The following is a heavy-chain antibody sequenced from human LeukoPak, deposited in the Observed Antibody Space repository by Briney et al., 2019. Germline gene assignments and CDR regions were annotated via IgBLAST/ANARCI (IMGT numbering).Heavy chain of an antibody. Sequence: SETLSLTCTVSGGSISSGGYYWSWIRQPPGTGLEWIGYMYYSLNTNYNPSLKSRVTISVDTSKNQFSLKLSSVTAADTAVYYCARRDSSAWYSNWFDPWGQGTLVTVSS. CDR1: GGSISSGGYY. D-gene: IGHD6-19*01. V-gene: IGHV4-61*08. CDR2: MYYSLNT. J-gene: IGHJ5*02. CDR3: ARRDSSAWYSNWFDP.